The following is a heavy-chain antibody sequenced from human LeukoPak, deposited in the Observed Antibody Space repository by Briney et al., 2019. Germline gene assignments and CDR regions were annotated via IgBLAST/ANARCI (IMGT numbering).Heavy chain of an antibody. Sequence: ASVKVSCKASGYTFTGYYMHWVRQAPGQGLEWMGWINPNSGGTNYAQKFQGRVTMTRDTSISTAYMELSRLRSDDTAAYYCARDRDSSGYYLGWFDPWGQGTLVTVSS. CDR1: GYTFTGYY. CDR2: INPNSGGT. CDR3: ARDRDSSGYYLGWFDP. V-gene: IGHV1-2*02. J-gene: IGHJ5*02. D-gene: IGHD3-22*01.